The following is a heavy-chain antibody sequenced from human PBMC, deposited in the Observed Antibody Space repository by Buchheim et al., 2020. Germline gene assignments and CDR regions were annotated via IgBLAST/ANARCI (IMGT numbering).Heavy chain of an antibody. CDR1: GFTFSDYY. J-gene: IGHJ4*02. CDR3: AREIWDRGNSIDY. D-gene: IGHD4-23*01. CDR2: ISSTSSYT. Sequence: QVQLVESGGGLVKPGGPLRLSCAASGFTFSDYYMNWIRQAPGKGLEWISYISSTSSYTDYADPVKGRFTIPRDNAKNSLNLQMNGLRAEDTAVYYCAREIWDRGNSIDYWGQGTL. V-gene: IGHV3-11*06.